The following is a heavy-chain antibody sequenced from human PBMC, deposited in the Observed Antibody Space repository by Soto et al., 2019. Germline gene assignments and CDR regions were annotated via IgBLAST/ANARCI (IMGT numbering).Heavy chain of an antibody. CDR3: AKGHGDYVWHYFDY. V-gene: IGHV3-23*01. CDR1: GFTLRSYA. CDR2: ISGSAGST. D-gene: IGHD4-17*01. J-gene: IGHJ4*02. Sequence: EVQLLESGGGLVQPGGSLRLSCAASGFTLRSYAMSWVRQAPGKGREWVSSISGSAGSTYYADSVKGRFTISRDNSKNTLYVQMNSLRAEDTAVYYCAKGHGDYVWHYFDYWGQGTLVTVSS.